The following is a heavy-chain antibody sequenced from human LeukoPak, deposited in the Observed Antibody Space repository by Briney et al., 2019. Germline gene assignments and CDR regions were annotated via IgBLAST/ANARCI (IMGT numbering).Heavy chain of an antibody. CDR1: GGSISSYY. V-gene: IGHV4-4*07. J-gene: IGHJ4*02. CDR3: AREGVPRGYGRGSSFDY. Sequence: SETLSLTCTVSGGSISSYYWSWIRQPAGKGLEWIGRIYTSGSTNYNPSLKSRVTMSVDTSKNQFSLKLSSVTAADTAVYYCAREGVPRGYGRGSSFDYWGQGTLVTVSS. CDR2: IYTSGST. D-gene: IGHD2-15*01.